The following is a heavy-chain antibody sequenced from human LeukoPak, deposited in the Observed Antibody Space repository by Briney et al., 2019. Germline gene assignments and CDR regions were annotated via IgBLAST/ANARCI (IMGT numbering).Heavy chain of an antibody. Sequence: SETLSLTCTVSGGSISSYYWSWIRQPAGKGLEWIGRIYTSGSTNYNPSLKSRVTMSVDTSKKQLSLKLSSVTAADTAVYYCARVFDYDWYFDLWGRGTLVTVSS. D-gene: IGHD4-17*01. CDR1: GGSISSYY. V-gene: IGHV4-4*07. J-gene: IGHJ2*01. CDR2: IYTSGST. CDR3: ARVFDYDWYFDL.